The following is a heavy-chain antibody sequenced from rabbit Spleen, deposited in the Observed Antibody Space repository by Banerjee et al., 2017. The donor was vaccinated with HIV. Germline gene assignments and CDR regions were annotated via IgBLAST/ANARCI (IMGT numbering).Heavy chain of an antibody. CDR2: IYTGSSGIT. Sequence: QEQLVESGGGLVKPGASLTLICTAPGFSFSSGYDMSWVRQAPGKGLEWIGFIYTGSSGITYYANWVISRFTITSNTNQNTVDLKMTSLTAADTATYFCARWAAGSGGWYTFNLWGQGTLVTVS. D-gene: IGHD1-1*01. CDR1: GFSFSSGYD. V-gene: IGHV1S45*01. J-gene: IGHJ4*01. CDR3: ARWAAGSGGWYTFNL.